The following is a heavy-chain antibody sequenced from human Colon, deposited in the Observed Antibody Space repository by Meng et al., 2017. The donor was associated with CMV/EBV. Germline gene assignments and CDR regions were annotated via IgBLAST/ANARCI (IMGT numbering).Heavy chain of an antibody. D-gene: IGHD3-10*01. Sequence: GSLRLSCTVSGVSVSNYWWSWIRQSPGKGLEWIGYIHYSGTTNQNPSLRGRVIMSVDTSKNQFSLKLSSVTAADTAAYYCARDSYHYGSSTYNWFDPWGQGTLVTVSS. CDR3: ARDSYHYGSSTYNWFDP. CDR2: IHYSGTT. V-gene: IGHV4-59*02. J-gene: IGHJ5*02. CDR1: GVSVSNYW.